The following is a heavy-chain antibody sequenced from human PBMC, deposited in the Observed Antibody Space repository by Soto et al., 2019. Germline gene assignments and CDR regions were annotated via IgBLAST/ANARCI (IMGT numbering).Heavy chain of an antibody. CDR3: AKEGVSTALDV. CDR2: IKQDESEK. CDR1: GFTFSSYW. Sequence: GGSLRLSCPASGFTFSSYWMSWVRQAPGKGLEWVANIKQDESEKYYVDSVKGRFTISRDNAKNSLYLQMNSLRAEDTAVYYCAKEGVSTALDVWGQGTTVTVSS. J-gene: IGHJ6*02. V-gene: IGHV3-7*05. D-gene: IGHD2-8*01.